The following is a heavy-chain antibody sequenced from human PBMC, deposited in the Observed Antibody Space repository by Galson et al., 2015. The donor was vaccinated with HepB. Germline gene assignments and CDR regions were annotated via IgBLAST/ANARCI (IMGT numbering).Heavy chain of an antibody. CDR1: GFTFGAYG. CDR3: AREEYGSGWYGSVMGNWFDP. CDR2: ISNDGSNK. J-gene: IGHJ5*02. D-gene: IGHD6-19*01. V-gene: IGHV3-30*04. Sequence: SLRLSCAASGFTFGAYGLHWVRQAPGKGLEWVAGISNDGSNKYYADSVKGRFTISRANSRNTIYLHMNSLRVEDTAMYYRAREEYGSGWYGSVMGNWFDPWGQGTLVTVSS.